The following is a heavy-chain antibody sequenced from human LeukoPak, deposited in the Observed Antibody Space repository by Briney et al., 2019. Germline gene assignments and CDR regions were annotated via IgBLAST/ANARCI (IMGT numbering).Heavy chain of an antibody. J-gene: IGHJ4*02. V-gene: IGHV3-20*04. CDR3: ARDYYGATRNTFDH. Sequence: PGRSLRLSCAASGFTFDDYAMHWVRQAPGKGLEWVSGINWNGGSTDYADSLKGRFTISRDNAKNTLYLQMNSLTAEDTAFYYCARDYYGATRNTFDHWGQGTLVTVSS. CDR1: GFTFDDYA. CDR2: INWNGGST. D-gene: IGHD4/OR15-4a*01.